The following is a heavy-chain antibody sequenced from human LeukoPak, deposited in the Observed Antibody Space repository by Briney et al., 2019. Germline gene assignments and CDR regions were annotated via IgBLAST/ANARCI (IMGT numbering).Heavy chain of an antibody. D-gene: IGHD3-22*01. CDR3: ASLVSGYYYDSSALSSFQH. CDR1: GGSISSSSYY. V-gene: IGHV4-39*07. Sequence: NPSETLSLTCTVSGGSISSSSYYWGWIRQPPGKGLEWIGSIYYSGSTYYNPSLKSRVTISVDTSKNQFSLKLSSVTAADTAVYYCASLVSGYYYDSSALSSFQHWGQGTLVTVSS. J-gene: IGHJ1*01. CDR2: IYYSGST.